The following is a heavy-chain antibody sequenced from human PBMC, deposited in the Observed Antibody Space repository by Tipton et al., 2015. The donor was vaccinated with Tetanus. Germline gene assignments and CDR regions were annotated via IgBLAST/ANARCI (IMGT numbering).Heavy chain of an antibody. CDR1: GGSISSSFYN. CDR3: ATDRRGPGEVRGLDN. D-gene: IGHD3-10*01. CDR2: ITDTGRT. Sequence: QLVQSGAEVKPSETPSLSCTVSGGSISSSFYNWGWIRQPPGKGLEWIGYITDTGRTNYSPSLRNRLTISIDTSKTHFSLRLDSVTAADTAVYYCATDRRGPGEVRGLDNWGQGTLVTVSS. J-gene: IGHJ4*02. V-gene: IGHV4-61*01.